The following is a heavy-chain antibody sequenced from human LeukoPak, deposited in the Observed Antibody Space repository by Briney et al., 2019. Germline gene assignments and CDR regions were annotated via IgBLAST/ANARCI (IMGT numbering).Heavy chain of an antibody. CDR2: ISDDGRNK. CDR3: AKRPSDYGDYVGYFDY. V-gene: IGHV3-30*18. D-gene: IGHD4-17*01. J-gene: IGHJ4*02. Sequence: GESLRLSCAASGFSFISYGMHWVRQAPGKGLEWVAVISDDGRNKDYADSVKGRFTISRDNSKDTLYLQMNSLRAEDTAVYYCAKRPSDYGDYVGYFDYWGQGTLVTVSS. CDR1: GFSFISYG.